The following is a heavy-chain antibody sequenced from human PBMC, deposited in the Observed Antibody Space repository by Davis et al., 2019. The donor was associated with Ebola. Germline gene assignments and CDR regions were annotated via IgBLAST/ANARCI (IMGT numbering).Heavy chain of an antibody. Sequence: PGGSLRLSCAASGFTFSSYWMHWVRQAPGKGLIWVSHIKTDGSLIGYGDSVQGRFTISRDNAKNTLYLQMNDLRAEDTAVYYCAREGKIFGCDYWGQGVLVTVSS. CDR3: AREGKIFGCDY. J-gene: IGHJ4*02. V-gene: IGHV3-74*01. CDR1: GFTFSSYW. CDR2: IKTDGSLI. D-gene: IGHD3-3*01.